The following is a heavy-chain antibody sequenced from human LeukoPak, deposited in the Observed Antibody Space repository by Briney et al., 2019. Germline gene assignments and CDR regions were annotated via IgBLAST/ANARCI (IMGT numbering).Heavy chain of an antibody. CDR3: ARHRDCSSTSCYLDY. V-gene: IGHV5-51*01. CDR2: IYPGDSDT. D-gene: IGHD2-2*01. J-gene: IGHJ4*02. Sequence: GESLKISCKGSGYSFTSYWTGWVRQMPGKGLEWMGIIYPGDSDTRYSPSFQGQVTISADKSISTAYLQWSSLKASDTAMYYCARHRDCSSTSCYLDYWGQGTLVTVSS. CDR1: GYSFTSYW.